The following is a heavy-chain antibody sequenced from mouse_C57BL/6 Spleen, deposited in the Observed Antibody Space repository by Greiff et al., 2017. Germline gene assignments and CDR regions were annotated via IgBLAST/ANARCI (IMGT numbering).Heavy chain of an antibody. V-gene: IGHV2-9-1*01. CDR3: AGFSPYFDD. Sequence: VQLQQSGPGLVAPSPSLSITCTVSGFSLTSYAISWVRQPPGKGLEWLGVIWTGGGTNYNSALKSRLSISKDNSKSQVFLKMNSLQTDDTARYYCAGFSPYFDDWGTGTTVTVSS. J-gene: IGHJ1*03. CDR2: IWTGGGT. CDR1: GFSLTSYA.